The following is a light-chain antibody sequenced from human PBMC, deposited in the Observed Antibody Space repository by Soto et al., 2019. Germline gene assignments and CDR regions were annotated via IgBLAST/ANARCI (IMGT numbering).Light chain of an antibody. CDR3: QSYDSSLRFVV. J-gene: IGLJ2*01. CDR1: RSNIGAGYD. V-gene: IGLV1-40*01. Sequence: QSVLTQTPSVSGAPGQRVTISCTGSRSNIGAGYDVHWYQQLPGTAPKLLISGNSNRPSGVPDRFSGSKSGTSASLAITGLQPDDEADYYCQSYDSSLRFVVFGGGTMVTVL. CDR2: GNS.